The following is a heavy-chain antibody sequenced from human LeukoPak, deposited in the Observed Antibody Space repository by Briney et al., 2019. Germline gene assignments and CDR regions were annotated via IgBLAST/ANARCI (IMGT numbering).Heavy chain of an antibody. CDR2: IYYSGST. J-gene: IGHJ4*02. D-gene: IGHD3-10*01. CDR3: AREFSMVRGVIIGAGFDY. Sequence: SETLSLTCTVSGGSISSYYWSRIRQPPGKGLEWIGYIYYSGSTNYNPSLKSRVTISVDTSKNQFSLKLSSVTAADTAVYYCAREFSMVRGVIIGAGFDYWGQGTLVTVSS. V-gene: IGHV4-59*01. CDR1: GGSISSYY.